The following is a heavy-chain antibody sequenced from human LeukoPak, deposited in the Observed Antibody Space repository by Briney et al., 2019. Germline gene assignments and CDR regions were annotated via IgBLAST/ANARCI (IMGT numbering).Heavy chain of an antibody. CDR3: ARDEFGDFQGFDY. CDR1: GASINSYY. V-gene: IGHV4-59*13. D-gene: IGHD4-17*01. J-gene: IGHJ4*02. Sequence: SETLSLTCSVSGASINSYYWNWIRQSPGKGLKWLGNIHYRGTTNYNPSLKSRVTLSLDSSKSQFALKVTSVTAADTAVYYCARDEFGDFQGFDYWGQGTRVTVSS. CDR2: IHYRGTT.